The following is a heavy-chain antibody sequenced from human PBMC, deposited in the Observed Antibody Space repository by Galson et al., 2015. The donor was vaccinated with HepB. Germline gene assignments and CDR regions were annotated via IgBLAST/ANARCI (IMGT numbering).Heavy chain of an antibody. CDR3: ARDSEQQLVPNWFDP. V-gene: IGHV1-3*01. CDR2: INAGNGNT. CDR1: GYTFTSYA. Sequence: SVKVSCKASGYTFTSYAMHWVRQAPGQRLEWMGWINAGNGNTKYSQKFQGRVTITRDTSASTAYMELSSLRSEDTAVYYCARDSEQQLVPNWFDPWGQGTLVTVSS. D-gene: IGHD6-13*01. J-gene: IGHJ5*02.